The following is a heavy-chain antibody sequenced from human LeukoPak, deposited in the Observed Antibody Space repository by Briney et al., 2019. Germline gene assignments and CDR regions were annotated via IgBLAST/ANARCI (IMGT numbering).Heavy chain of an antibody. D-gene: IGHD2-2*01. CDR1: GFTYSSCV. CDR2: LSGSGGST. V-gene: IGHV3-23*01. CDR3: AKRHCSSTHCYAFDY. Sequence: GGSLRLSCATSGFTYSSCVMAWVRQAPGKGLEWVSSLSGSGGSTYYADSVKGRFTISRDNAKNTLYLQMNSQTAEDTAVYYCAKRHCSSTHCYAFDYWGQGTLVTVSS. J-gene: IGHJ4*02.